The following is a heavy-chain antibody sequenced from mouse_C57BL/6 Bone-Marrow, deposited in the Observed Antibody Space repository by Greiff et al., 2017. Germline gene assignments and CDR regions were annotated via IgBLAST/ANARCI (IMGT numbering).Heavy chain of an antibody. Sequence: EVQLLESGADLVKPGASLKLSCAASGCTFSSYGMSWVRQTPDKRLEWVATISSGGSYTYYPDSVKGRFTISRDNAKNTLYLQMSSLKSVDTAMYCDARDQRSFHVRGT. CDR1: GCTFSSYG. J-gene: IGHJ1*03. CDR2: ISSGGSYT. V-gene: IGHV5-6*01. CDR3: ARDQRSFHV.